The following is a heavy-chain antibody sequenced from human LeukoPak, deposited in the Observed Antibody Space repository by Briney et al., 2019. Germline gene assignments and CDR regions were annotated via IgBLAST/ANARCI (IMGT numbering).Heavy chain of an antibody. CDR3: ARGWLVYGDYAGFDY. J-gene: IGHJ4*02. Sequence: ASVKVSCKASGYTFSSYYMHWVRQAPGQGLEWMGIINPSGGSTSYAQKFQGRVTMTRDTSTSTVYMELSSLRSEDTAVYYCARGWLVYGDYAGFDYWGQGTLVTVSS. CDR1: GYTFSSYY. D-gene: IGHD4-17*01. CDR2: INPSGGST. V-gene: IGHV1-46*01.